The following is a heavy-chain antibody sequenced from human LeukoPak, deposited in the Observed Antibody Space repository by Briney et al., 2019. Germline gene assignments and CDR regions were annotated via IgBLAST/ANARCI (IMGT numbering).Heavy chain of an antibody. CDR2: IYTNGST. V-gene: IGHV4-4*09. Sequence: PSETLSLTRTVSGASFSSYYWSWIRQPPGKGLEWIGFIYTNGSTKYNPFLKSRVTISVATSTTHFSLKLSSVTAADTAVYYCARRRSPSETGAFDIWGQGTMVTVSS. CDR3: ARRRSPSETGAFDI. CDR1: GASFSSYY. D-gene: IGHD5-24*01. J-gene: IGHJ3*02.